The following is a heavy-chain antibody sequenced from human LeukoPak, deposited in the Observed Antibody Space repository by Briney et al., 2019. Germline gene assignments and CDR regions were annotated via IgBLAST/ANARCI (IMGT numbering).Heavy chain of an antibody. CDR2: TSYDGSNN. Sequence: PGGSLRLSCAASGFTLSSYGMHWVRQAPGKGLEWVAVTSYDGSNNYYVDSVKGRFTISRDNSKNTMYLQMNGLRVEDTAVYYCARSYSGYSTAWYWGGFDPWGQGTLVTVSS. CDR3: ARSYSGYSTAWYWGGFDP. V-gene: IGHV3-30*03. CDR1: GFTLSSYG. D-gene: IGHD5-12*01. J-gene: IGHJ5*02.